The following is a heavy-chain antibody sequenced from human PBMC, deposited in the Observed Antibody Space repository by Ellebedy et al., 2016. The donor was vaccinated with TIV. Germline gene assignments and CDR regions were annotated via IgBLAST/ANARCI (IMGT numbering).Heavy chain of an antibody. J-gene: IGHJ4*02. CDR3: PKVNTTMVTVFSYIEN. CDR2: ISYDGRTE. V-gene: IGHV3-30*18. D-gene: IGHD5-18*01. CDR1: GFTFSNCG. Sequence: GESLKIYCAASGFTFSNCGMHWVRQAPGKGLEWVAVISYDGRTEYYADSVKGRFTISRDNSKHTLYLQMNSLRPEDTAIYSCPKVNTTMVTVFSYIENWGQGTLVTVSS.